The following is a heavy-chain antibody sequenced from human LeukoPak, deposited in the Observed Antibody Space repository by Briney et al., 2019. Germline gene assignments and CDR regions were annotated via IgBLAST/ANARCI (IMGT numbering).Heavy chain of an antibody. CDR1: GFTFSSYS. CDR2: ISSSSRYI. J-gene: IGHJ5*01. Sequence: GGSLRLSCAASGFTFSSYSMNWVRQAPGKGLEWVSSISSSSRYIYYADSVKGRFTISRDNAKNSLYLQMNSLRAEDTAVYYCARGSRDIVVVPAAIDWFDPWGQGTLVTVSS. V-gene: IGHV3-21*01. D-gene: IGHD2-2*02. CDR3: ARGSRDIVVVPAAIDWFDP.